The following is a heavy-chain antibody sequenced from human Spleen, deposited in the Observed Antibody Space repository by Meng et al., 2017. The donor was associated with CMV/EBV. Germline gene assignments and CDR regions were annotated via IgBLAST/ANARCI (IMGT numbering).Heavy chain of an antibody. D-gene: IGHD2-2*01. J-gene: IGHJ4*02. CDR1: GFTFSNYA. CDR2: ISASGAGT. CDR3: AKDSSVVVPSARDYFDY. Sequence: GGSLRLSCVASGFTFSNYAMSWVRQVPGKGLEWVLSISASGAGTYSADSVKGRFTISRDNAENTLYLQMNSPRAEDTAVYYCAKDSSVVVPSARDYFDYWGQGTLVTVSS. V-gene: IGHV3-23*01.